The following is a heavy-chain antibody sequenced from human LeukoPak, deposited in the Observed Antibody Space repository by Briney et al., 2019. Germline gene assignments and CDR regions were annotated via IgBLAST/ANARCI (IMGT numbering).Heavy chain of an antibody. CDR1: GDSVSSNSAA. D-gene: IGHD2-15*01. J-gene: IGHJ5*02. CDR3: ARLVPYVVVVAATLRTKDNWFDP. Sequence: SQTLSLTCAISGDSVSSNSAAWNWIRQSPSRGLEWLGRTYYRPKWYNDYAVSVKSRITINPDTSKNQFSLQLNSVTPEDTAVYYCARLVPYVVVVAATLRTKDNWFDPWGQGTLVTVSS. V-gene: IGHV6-1*01. CDR2: TYYRPKWYN.